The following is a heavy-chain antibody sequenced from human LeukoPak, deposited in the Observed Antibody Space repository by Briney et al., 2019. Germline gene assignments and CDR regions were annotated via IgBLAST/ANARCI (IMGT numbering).Heavy chain of an antibody. V-gene: IGHV4-30-4*01. D-gene: IGHD2-15*01. Sequence: SETLSLTCTVSGGSISSGDYYWSWIRQPPGKGLEWIGYIYYSGSTYYNPSLKSRVTISVDTSKNQFSLKLSSVTAADTAVYYCARAPLYCSGGSCYSGGEFDYWGQGTLVTVSS. J-gene: IGHJ4*02. CDR3: ARAPLYCSGGSCYSGGEFDY. CDR1: GGSISSGDYY. CDR2: IYYSGST.